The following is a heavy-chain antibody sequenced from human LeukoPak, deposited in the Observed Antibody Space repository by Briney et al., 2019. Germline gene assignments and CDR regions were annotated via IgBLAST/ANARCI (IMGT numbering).Heavy chain of an antibody. Sequence: SETLSLTCTVSGGSISSSSYYWSWIRQPPGKGLEWIGEINHSGSTNYNPSLKSRVTISVDTSKNQFSLKLSSVTAADTAVYYCARLRAIVATREGWTMGKPFDYWGQGTLVTVSS. CDR1: GGSISSSSYY. CDR3: ARLRAIVATREGWTMGKPFDY. V-gene: IGHV4-39*07. CDR2: INHSGST. D-gene: IGHD5-12*01. J-gene: IGHJ4*02.